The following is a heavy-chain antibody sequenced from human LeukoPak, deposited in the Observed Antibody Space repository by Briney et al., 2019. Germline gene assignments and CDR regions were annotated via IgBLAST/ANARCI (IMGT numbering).Heavy chain of an antibody. J-gene: IGHJ5*02. D-gene: IGHD3-10*01. CDR1: GFTFSSYG. Sequence: GGTLRLSCAASGFTFSSYGMSWVRQAPGKGLEWVSAISGSGGSTYYADSVKGRFTISRDNSKNTLYLQMNSLRAEDTAVYHCAKDRDYYGSGSYYKPTGWFDPWGQGTLVTVSS. V-gene: IGHV3-23*01. CDR3: AKDRDYYGSGSYYKPTGWFDP. CDR2: ISGSGGST.